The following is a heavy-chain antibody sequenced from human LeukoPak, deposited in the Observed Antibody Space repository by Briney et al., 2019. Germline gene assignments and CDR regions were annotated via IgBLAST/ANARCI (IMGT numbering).Heavy chain of an antibody. Sequence: PSETLSLTCTVSGGSLSNYYWSWIRQPAGKGLEWIGRIYTSGSTNYNPSLKSRVTMSVDTSKNQFSLKLSSVTAADTAVYYCARQGYGSGSYYYYYYYMDVWGKGTTVTISS. CDR1: GGSLSNYY. CDR3: ARQGYGSGSYYYYYYYMDV. CDR2: IYTSGST. V-gene: IGHV4-4*07. D-gene: IGHD3-10*01. J-gene: IGHJ6*03.